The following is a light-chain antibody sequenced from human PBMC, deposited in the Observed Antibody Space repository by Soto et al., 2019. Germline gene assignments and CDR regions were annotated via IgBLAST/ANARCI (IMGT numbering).Light chain of an antibody. CDR3: QKYNSAPPT. CDR2: ATS. J-gene: IGKJ4*01. Sequence: DVQMTQSPSTLSAFVGDRVTITCRASQGIAPYLAWFQQKPGKVPKLLIYATSTLQSGVPSRFSGSGSGTDFTLTINSLQPEDVGTYYCQKYNSAPPTFVGGTKVEIK. CDR1: QGIAPY. V-gene: IGKV1-27*01.